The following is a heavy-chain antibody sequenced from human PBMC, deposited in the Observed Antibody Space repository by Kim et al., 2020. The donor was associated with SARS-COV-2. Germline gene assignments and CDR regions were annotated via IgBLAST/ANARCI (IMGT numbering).Heavy chain of an antibody. V-gene: IGHV3-23*01. J-gene: IGHJ6*02. D-gene: IGHD6-6*01. CDR2: ISSSGNT. Sequence: GGSLRLSCAASGFTFNNYAMNWVRQAPGKGLEWVSVISSSGNTFYADSVKGRFAISRDNSKNTLYLEMNSLRAEDTAVYYCAKALGRIAARAVTWSMDVWGQGTTVTVSS. CDR1: GFTFNNYA. CDR3: AKALGRIAARAVTWSMDV.